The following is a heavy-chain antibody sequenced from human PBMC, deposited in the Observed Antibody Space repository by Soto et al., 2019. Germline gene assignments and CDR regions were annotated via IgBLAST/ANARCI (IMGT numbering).Heavy chain of an antibody. V-gene: IGHV3-11*01. J-gene: IGHJ6*03. CDR1: VFTFSDYY. CDR3: ARAVDYYYYYMDV. CDR2: ISSSGSTI. D-gene: IGHD2-15*01. Sequence: PGGSLRLSCAASVFTFSDYYMSWIRQAPGKGLEWVSYISSSGSTIDYADSVKGRFTISRDNAKNSLYLQMNSLRAEDTAVYYCARAVDYYYYYMDVWGKGTTLTVSS.